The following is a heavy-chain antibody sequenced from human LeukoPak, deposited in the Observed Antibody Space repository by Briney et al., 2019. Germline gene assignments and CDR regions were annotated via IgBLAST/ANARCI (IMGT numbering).Heavy chain of an antibody. D-gene: IGHD3-3*01. Sequence: GGSLRLSCVASGITFSSYDMSWVRQAPGKGLEWISAISDRGKTDYADSVKGRFTISRDNSKNTLHLQLSSLRDEDTAMYYCAKLPTIFGVADSFDIWGQGTLVTVSS. CDR3: AKLPTIFGVADSFDI. J-gene: IGHJ3*02. V-gene: IGHV3-23*01. CDR1: GITFSSYD. CDR2: ISDRGKT.